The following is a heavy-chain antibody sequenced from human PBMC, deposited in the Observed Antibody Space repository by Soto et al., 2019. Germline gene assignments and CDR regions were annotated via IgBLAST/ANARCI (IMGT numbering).Heavy chain of an antibody. V-gene: IGHV5-51*01. J-gene: IGHJ5*01. CDR1: NYRFSTYW. Sequence: GESLKISCEGFNYRFSTYWIGWVRQMPGRGLEWMGIIYPRDSDTRYSPSFQGRVTISADQSINTVYLHWNNLEASDTAVYYCARLIGNSWLDSWGQGTLVTVSS. CDR3: ARLIGNSWLDS. CDR2: IYPRDSDT.